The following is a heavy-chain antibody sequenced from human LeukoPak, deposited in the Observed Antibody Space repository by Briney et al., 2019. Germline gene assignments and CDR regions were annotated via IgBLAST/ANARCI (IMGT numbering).Heavy chain of an antibody. V-gene: IGHV3-15*01. CDR3: TSGGHYFDP. CDR1: GFTFSSYA. D-gene: IGHD1-26*01. J-gene: IGHJ5*02. CDR2: IKSKADGGTT. Sequence: PGESLRLSCAASGFTFSSYAVHWVRQAPGKGLEWLGRIKSKADGGTTDYAAVLKGKFTISRDDSKNTLYLQMNSLKIEDTAVYYCTSGGHYFDPWGQGTLVTVSS.